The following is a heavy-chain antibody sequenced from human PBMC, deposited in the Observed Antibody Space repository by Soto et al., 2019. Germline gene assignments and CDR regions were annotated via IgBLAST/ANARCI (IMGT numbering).Heavy chain of an antibody. V-gene: IGHV3-53*01. J-gene: IGHJ4*02. CDR3: ARGLGRDYHDNRAYFHLDY. CDR2: LYPDGRA. CDR1: GFTVSSNY. Sequence: GGSLRLSCAASGFTVSSNYLTWVRQAPGKGLKWVSVLYPDGRAYFADSVKGRFTISTDNSNNNVYLQINSLTTEDTAVYYCARGLGRDYHDNRAYFHLDYWGQGTLVTVPQ. D-gene: IGHD3-22*01.